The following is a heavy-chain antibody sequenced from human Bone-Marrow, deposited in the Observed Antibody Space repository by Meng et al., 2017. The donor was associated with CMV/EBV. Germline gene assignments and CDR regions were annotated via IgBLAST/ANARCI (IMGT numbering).Heavy chain of an antibody. CDR1: GFTFSSYW. D-gene: IGHD2-2*01. CDR2: IKQDGSEK. Sequence: GGSLRLSCAASGFTFSSYWMSWVRQAPGKGLEWVANIKQDGSEKYYVDSVKGRFTISRDNAKNSLYLQMNSLRAEDTAVYYCARADRYCSSTSCYFRHWGQGTLVTSPQ. CDR3: ARADRYCSSTSCYFRH. V-gene: IGHV3-7*01. J-gene: IGHJ1*01.